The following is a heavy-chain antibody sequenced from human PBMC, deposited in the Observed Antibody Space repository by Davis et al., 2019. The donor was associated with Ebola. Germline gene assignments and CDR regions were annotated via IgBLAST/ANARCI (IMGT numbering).Heavy chain of an antibody. J-gene: IGHJ4*02. CDR1: GFTFSSYG. Sequence: GESLKISCAASGFTFSSYGMHWVRQAPGKGLEWVAVIWYDGSNKYYADSEKGRFTISRDNSKNTLYLQMNSLRAEDTAVYYCARWASGITMIVVPPDYWGQGTLVTVSS. D-gene: IGHD3-22*01. V-gene: IGHV3-33*01. CDR2: IWYDGSNK. CDR3: ARWASGITMIVVPPDY.